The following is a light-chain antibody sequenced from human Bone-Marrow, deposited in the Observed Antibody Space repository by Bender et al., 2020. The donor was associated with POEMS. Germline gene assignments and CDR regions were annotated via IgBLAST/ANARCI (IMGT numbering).Light chain of an antibody. CDR1: SSNTGNNG. CDR2: YDD. V-gene: IGLV1-36*01. Sequence: QLLVTRPPPLFEAPRQRVTILCSGGSSNTGNNGVNWYQQLPGEAPKLLVYYDDLLPPGVSDRFSASKSGTSASLAISELQSEDEALYYCAAWDDSLSGWVFGGGTKLTVL. CDR3: AAWDDSLSGWV. J-gene: IGLJ3*02.